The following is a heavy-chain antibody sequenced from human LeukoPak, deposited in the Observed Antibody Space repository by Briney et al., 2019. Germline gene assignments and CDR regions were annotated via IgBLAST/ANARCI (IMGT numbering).Heavy chain of an antibody. CDR1: GFTFTNFA. Sequence: GGSLRLSCEPSGFTFTNFAMGWVRQAPGKGLEWISAISGSGGSAYYADSVKGRFTISRDNSKNTLNLEMNSLRAEDTAVYYCAKDVRVRFSYAYDSWGRGTLVTVSS. CDR2: ISGSGGSA. CDR3: AKDVRVRFSYAYDS. V-gene: IGHV3-23*01. J-gene: IGHJ4*02. D-gene: IGHD5-18*01.